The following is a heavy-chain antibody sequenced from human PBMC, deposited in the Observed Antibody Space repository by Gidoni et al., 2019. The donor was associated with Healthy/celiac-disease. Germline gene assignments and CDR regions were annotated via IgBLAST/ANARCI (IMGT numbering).Heavy chain of an antibody. CDR1: GFTSGSYA. Sequence: QVQLVESGGGVVKPGRSLRLHWSASGFTSGSYAMHWVRQAPGKGLEWVAVISYDRSNKYYADSVKGRFTIYRDNSKNTLYLQMNSLRAEDTAVYYCARDSSGWYEDDPAFDYWGQGTLVTVSS. CDR2: ISYDRSNK. CDR3: ARDSSGWYEDDPAFDY. J-gene: IGHJ4*02. V-gene: IGHV3-30*01. D-gene: IGHD6-19*01.